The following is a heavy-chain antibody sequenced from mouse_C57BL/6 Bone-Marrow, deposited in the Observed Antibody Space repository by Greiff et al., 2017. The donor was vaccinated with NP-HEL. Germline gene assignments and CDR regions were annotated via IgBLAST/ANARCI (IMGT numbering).Heavy chain of an antibody. V-gene: IGHV5-12*01. Sequence: EVKLVESGGGLVQPGGSLPLSCAASGFTFSDYYMYWVRQTPEKRLEWVAYISNGGGSTYYPDTVKGRFTISRDNAKNTLYLQMSRLKSEDTAMYYCARHGRGYFDVWGTGTTVTVSS. CDR2: ISNGGGST. CDR3: ARHGRGYFDV. CDR1: GFTFSDYY. D-gene: IGHD4-1*01. J-gene: IGHJ1*03.